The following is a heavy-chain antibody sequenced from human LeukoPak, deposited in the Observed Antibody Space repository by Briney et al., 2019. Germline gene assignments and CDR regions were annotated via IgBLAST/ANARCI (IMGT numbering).Heavy chain of an antibody. CDR3: ARDPQPDTMIVVRGASDI. CDR1: GYTFTSYG. CDR2: ISAYNGNT. D-gene: IGHD3-22*01. Sequence: ASVKVSCKASGYTFTSYGISWVRQAPGQGLEWMGWISAYNGNTNYAQKLQGRVTMTTDTSTSTAYMELRSLRSDDTAVYYCARDPQPDTMIVVRGASDIWGQGTMVTVSS. V-gene: IGHV1-18*01. J-gene: IGHJ3*02.